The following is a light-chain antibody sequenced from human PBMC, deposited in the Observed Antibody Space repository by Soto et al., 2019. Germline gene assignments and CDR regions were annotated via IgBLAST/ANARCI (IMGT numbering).Light chain of an antibody. CDR3: QQYNNWPTVT. V-gene: IGKV3-15*01. J-gene: IGKJ1*01. Sequence: EIVITQSPATLSVSPGERATLSCRASQSVSSNLAWYQQKPGQAPRLLIYGASTRATGIPARFSGSGSGTELTLTISSLQSEDFAVYDCQQYNNWPTVTFGQGTKVDIK. CDR1: QSVSSN. CDR2: GAS.